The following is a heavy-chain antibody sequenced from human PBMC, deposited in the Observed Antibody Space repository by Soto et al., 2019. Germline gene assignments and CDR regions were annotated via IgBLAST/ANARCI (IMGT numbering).Heavy chain of an antibody. CDR1: GDSITGDNW. J-gene: IGHJ4*02. Sequence: SETLSLTCAVSGDSITGDNWWSWVRQPPGKGLEWIGEIHHSGATNYNPSLKSRVTISVDTSKNQFSLKLSSVTAADTAVYYCARANYFDYWGQGTLVTVSS. CDR2: IHHSGAT. CDR3: ARANYFDY. V-gene: IGHV4-4*02.